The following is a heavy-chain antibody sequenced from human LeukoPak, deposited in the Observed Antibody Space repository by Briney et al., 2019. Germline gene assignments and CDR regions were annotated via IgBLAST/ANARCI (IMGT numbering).Heavy chain of an antibody. D-gene: IGHD3-10*01. J-gene: IGHJ3*02. Sequence: GGSLRLSCAASGSTFGDYYMSWIRQAPGKGLEWVSYISSSGSTIYYADSVKGRFTISRDNAKNSLYLQMNSLRAEDTAVYYCASSVRGKNAFDIWGQGTMVTVSS. V-gene: IGHV3-11*01. CDR1: GSTFGDYY. CDR2: ISSSGSTI. CDR3: ASSVRGKNAFDI.